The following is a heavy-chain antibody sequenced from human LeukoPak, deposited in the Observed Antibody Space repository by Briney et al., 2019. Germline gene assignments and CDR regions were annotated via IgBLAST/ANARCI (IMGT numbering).Heavy chain of an antibody. CDR1: GFTFSTYW. CDR3: ARDLRYCSGGSCYPHSGMDV. V-gene: IGHV3-74*01. J-gene: IGHJ6*02. CDR2: INSDGSST. D-gene: IGHD2-15*01. Sequence: GGSLRLSCAASGFTFSTYWMHWVRQAPGKGLVWVSRINSDGSSTSYADSVKGRFTISRDNAKNTLYLQMNSLRAEDTAVYYCARDLRYCSGGSCYPHSGMDVWGQGTTVTVSS.